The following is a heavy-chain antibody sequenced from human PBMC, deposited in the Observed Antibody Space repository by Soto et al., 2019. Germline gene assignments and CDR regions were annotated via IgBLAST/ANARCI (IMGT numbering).Heavy chain of an antibody. CDR1: GGTFSSYA. D-gene: IGHD5-18*01. Sequence: SVKVSCKASGGTFSSYAISWVRQAPGQGLEWMGGIIPIFGTANYAQKFQGRVTITADKSTSTAYMELSSLRSEDTAVYYCASGDTAMLPQTWGQGTLVTVSS. J-gene: IGHJ5*02. V-gene: IGHV1-69*06. CDR3: ASGDTAMLPQT. CDR2: IIPIFGTA.